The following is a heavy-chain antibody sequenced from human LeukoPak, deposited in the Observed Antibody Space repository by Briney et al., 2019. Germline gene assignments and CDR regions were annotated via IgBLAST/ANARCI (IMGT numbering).Heavy chain of an antibody. V-gene: IGHV3-23*01. J-gene: IGHJ4*02. D-gene: IGHD1-26*01. CDR3: AKFMEFVGATSFDY. CDR2: ISGSGGST. CDR1: GFTFSSYN. Sequence: GGSLRLSCAASGFTFSSYNMNWVRQAPGKGLEWVSAISGSGGSTYYADSVKGRFTISRDNSKNTLYLQMNSLRAEDTAVYYCAKFMEFVGATSFDYWGQGTLVTVSS.